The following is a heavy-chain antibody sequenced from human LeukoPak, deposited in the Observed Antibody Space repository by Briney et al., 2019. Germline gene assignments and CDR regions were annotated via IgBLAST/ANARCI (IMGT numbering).Heavy chain of an antibody. Sequence: GGSLRLSCAASGFPFSTYAMNWVRQAPGKGLEWASGIYGNGGGIQYADSVKGRFTISRDNSKNTLYLQMNSLRAEDTALYYCAKDRLPDGRWSLDYWGQGTLVTVSS. V-gene: IGHV3-23*01. J-gene: IGHJ4*02. D-gene: IGHD6-13*01. CDR2: IYGNGGGI. CDR3: AKDRLPDGRWSLDY. CDR1: GFPFSTYA.